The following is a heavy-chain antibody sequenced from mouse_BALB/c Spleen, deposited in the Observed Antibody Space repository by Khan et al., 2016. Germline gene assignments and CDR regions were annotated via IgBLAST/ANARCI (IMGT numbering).Heavy chain of an antibody. CDR2: ISYSGST. CDR1: GYSITSDYA. Sequence: EVQLQESGPGLVKPSQSLSLTCTVTGYSITSDYAWNWIRQFPGNKLEWMGYISYSGSTSYNPSLKSRISITRDTSKNQFFLKLNSVATEDTATYYCSRSSNYGNSPAWFAYWGQGTLVTVSA. CDR3: SRSSNYGNSPAWFAY. D-gene: IGHD1-1*01. V-gene: IGHV3-2*02. J-gene: IGHJ3*01.